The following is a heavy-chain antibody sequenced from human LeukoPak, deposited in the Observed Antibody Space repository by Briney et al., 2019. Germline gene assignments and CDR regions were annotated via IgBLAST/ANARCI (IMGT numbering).Heavy chain of an antibody. CDR2: IYSGGST. CDR1: GLTVSSNY. Sequence: GGSLRLSCAASGLTVSSNYMSWVRQAPGKGLEWVSIIYSGGSTYYADSVKGRFTIPRDNSKNTVYPQMNSLRAEDTAVYYCAREYLSDRRFDPWGQGTLVTVSS. CDR3: AREYLSDRRFDP. D-gene: IGHD2-2*01. V-gene: IGHV3-66*02. J-gene: IGHJ5*02.